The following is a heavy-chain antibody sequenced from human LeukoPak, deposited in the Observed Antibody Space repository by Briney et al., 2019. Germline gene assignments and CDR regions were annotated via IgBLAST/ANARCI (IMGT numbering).Heavy chain of an antibody. V-gene: IGHV4-59*08. CDR3: ARHPVVGATLGFDY. Sequence: SETLSLTCTVAGGSISSYYWSWIRQPPGEGPHRTGYPHYSGSINYNPSLKSRVTISVDTSKNQFSLKLSSVRAADTAVYYCARHPVVGATLGFDYWGQGTLVTVSS. CDR1: GGSISSYY. D-gene: IGHD1-26*01. CDR2: PHYSGSI. J-gene: IGHJ4*02.